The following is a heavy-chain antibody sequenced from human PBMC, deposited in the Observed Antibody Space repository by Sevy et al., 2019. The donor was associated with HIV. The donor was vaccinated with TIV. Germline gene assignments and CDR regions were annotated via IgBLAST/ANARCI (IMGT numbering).Heavy chain of an antibody. D-gene: IGHD6-19*01. CDR3: TRDLAQWPPTHFDF. Sequence: GGSLRLSCTASGFTFGDYAMSWFRQAPGKGLEWVGFIRRKAYGGTTEYAASVKGRFTISRDDSKSIAYLQINSLKTEDTAVYYCTRDLAQWPPTHFDFWDQGTLVTVSS. CDR1: GFTFGDYA. CDR2: IRRKAYGGTT. J-gene: IGHJ4*02. V-gene: IGHV3-49*03.